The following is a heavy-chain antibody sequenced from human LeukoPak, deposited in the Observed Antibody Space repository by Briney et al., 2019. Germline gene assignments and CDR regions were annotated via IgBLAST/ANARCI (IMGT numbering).Heavy chain of an antibody. J-gene: IGHJ5*02. D-gene: IGHD3-10*01. V-gene: IGHV1-69*05. Sequence: SVKVSCKASGGTFSSYAISWVRQAPGQGLEWMGGINPIFGTANYAQKFQGRVTITTDESTSTAYMELSSLRSEDTAVYYCARDQGSGSYYNSAWFDPWGQGTLVTVSS. CDR3: ARDQGSGSYYNSAWFDP. CDR1: GGTFSSYA. CDR2: INPIFGTA.